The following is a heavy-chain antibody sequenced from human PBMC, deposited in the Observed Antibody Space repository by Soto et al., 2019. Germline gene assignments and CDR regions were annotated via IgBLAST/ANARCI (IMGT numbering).Heavy chain of an antibody. J-gene: IGHJ4*02. CDR2: ISANGGTT. V-gene: IGHV3-23*01. D-gene: IGHD3-10*01. CDR3: VRGRYGSEIH. CDR1: GFTFSSYA. Sequence: PGGSLRLSCAASGFTFSSYAMSWVRQAPGKGLEWVSSISANGGTTNYADSVKGRFTISRDNSKNTLFLQMNSLRTEDTATYYCVRGRYGSEIHWGQGTKVTVSS.